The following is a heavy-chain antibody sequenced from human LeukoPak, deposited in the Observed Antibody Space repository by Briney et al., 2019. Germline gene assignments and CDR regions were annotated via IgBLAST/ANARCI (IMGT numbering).Heavy chain of an antibody. D-gene: IGHD5-18*01. J-gene: IGHJ3*02. CDR3: ARASSYGYPMAFDI. Sequence: QAGGSLRLSCAASGFTFSNAWMSWVRQAPGKGLEWVSVIYSDGRTYYADSVKGRFTISRDISKNTLYLQMNSLRAEDTAVYYCARASSYGYPMAFDIWGQGTMVTVSS. V-gene: IGHV3-66*01. CDR1: GFTFSNAW. CDR2: IYSDGRT.